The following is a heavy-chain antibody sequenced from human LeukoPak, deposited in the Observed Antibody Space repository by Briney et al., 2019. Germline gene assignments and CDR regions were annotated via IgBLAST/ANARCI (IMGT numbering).Heavy chain of an antibody. J-gene: IGHJ6*04. CDR2: INRNGVSA. CDR3: AELGITMIGGV. V-gene: IGHV3-20*04. Sequence: RSGGSLRLSCAASGFIFDNYGMSWVRQVPGKGLEWVSRINRNGVSALYADSVKGRFTISRDNAKKSLYLQMNSLRAEDTAVYYCAELGITMIGGVWGKGTTVTISS. CDR1: GFIFDNYG. D-gene: IGHD3-10*02.